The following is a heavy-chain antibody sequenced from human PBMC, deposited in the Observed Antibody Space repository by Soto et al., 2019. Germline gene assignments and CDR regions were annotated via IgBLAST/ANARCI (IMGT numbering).Heavy chain of an antibody. J-gene: IGHJ3*02. CDR3: APHVYCSGGSCHYDVFDI. Sequence: EVQLLESGGGLVQPGESLRLSCAVSGFIFGNYMMTWVRQAPGKGLEWVSTIRDSGDSTYYADSVEGRFTISRDNFXXTXDLQMDSLGAEDTAVYYCAPHVYCSGGSCHYDVFDIRGQGAMVTVSS. V-gene: IGHV3-23*01. CDR2: IRDSGDST. D-gene: IGHD2-15*01. CDR1: GFIFGNYM.